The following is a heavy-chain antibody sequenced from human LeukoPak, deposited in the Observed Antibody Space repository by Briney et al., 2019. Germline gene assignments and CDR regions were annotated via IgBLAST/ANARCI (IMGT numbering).Heavy chain of an antibody. CDR2: IPYDGSDK. V-gene: IGHV3-30*02. D-gene: IGHD4-11*01. CDR3: AAMTSVTTGDY. Sequence: PGGSLRLSCAAAGFPFSSYGMHWVRQAPGEGLEWVAFIPYDGSDKFYADSVKGRFTISRDNSKNTLYLQMNSLRAEDTAVYYCAAMTSVTTGDYWGQGTLVTVSS. CDR1: GFPFSSYG. J-gene: IGHJ4*02.